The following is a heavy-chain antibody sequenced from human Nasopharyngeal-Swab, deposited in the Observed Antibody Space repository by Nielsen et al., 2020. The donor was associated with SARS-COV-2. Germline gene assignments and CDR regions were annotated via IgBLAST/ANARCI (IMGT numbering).Heavy chain of an antibody. Sequence: SETLSLTCAVYGGSFSGYYWSWIRQPPGKGLEWIGEINHSGSTNYNPSLKSRVTISVDTSKNQFSLKLSSVTAADTAVYYCARNGRFGGQTPYYYYMDVWGKGTTVTVSS. V-gene: IGHV4-34*01. CDR3: ARNGRFGGQTPYYYYMDV. D-gene: IGHD3-10*01. J-gene: IGHJ6*03. CDR2: INHSGST. CDR1: GGSFSGYY.